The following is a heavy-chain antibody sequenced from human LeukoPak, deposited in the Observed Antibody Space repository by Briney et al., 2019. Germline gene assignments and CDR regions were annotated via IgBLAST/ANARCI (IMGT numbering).Heavy chain of an antibody. CDR3: AREGYNYGDFDY. Sequence: PGGSLGLSCAASGFTFSSYWMSWVRQAPGKGLEWVANIKQDGTEKYYEDSVKGRFTISRDNAKNSLYLQMNSLRAEDTAVYYCAREGYNYGDFDYWGQGTLVTVSS. J-gene: IGHJ4*02. CDR2: IKQDGTEK. V-gene: IGHV3-7*03. CDR1: GFTFSSYW. D-gene: IGHD5-18*01.